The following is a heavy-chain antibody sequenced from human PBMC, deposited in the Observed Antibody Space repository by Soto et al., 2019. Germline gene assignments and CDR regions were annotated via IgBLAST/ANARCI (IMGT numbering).Heavy chain of an antibody. J-gene: IGHJ4*02. CDR3: ARGAQGFFPVSGIYFYFDH. Sequence: ASVKVPCKTSGYIFTDHLIHWVRQSPGQGLQWVGWVHPDSGGTNVAQAFQDRVTMTADTSITTAYMDLARLRPDDTAIFYCARGAQGFFPVSGIYFYFDHWGQGTPVTVSS. CDR2: VHPDSGGT. V-gene: IGHV1-2*02. CDR1: GYIFTDHL. D-gene: IGHD3-22*01.